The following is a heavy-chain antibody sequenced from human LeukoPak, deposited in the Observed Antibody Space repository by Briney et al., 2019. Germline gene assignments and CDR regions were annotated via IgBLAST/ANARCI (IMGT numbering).Heavy chain of an antibody. V-gene: IGHV4-61*08. CDR3: ARVARRPPYYYGMDV. CDR2: IYYSGST. Sequence: SETLSLTCTVSGGSISSGDYYWSWIRQPPGKGLEWIGYIYYSGSTNYNPSLESRVTISVDTSKNQFSLKLSSVTAADTAVYYCARVARRPPYYYGMDVWGQGTTVTVSS. J-gene: IGHJ6*02. CDR1: GGSISSGDYY. D-gene: IGHD3-3*02.